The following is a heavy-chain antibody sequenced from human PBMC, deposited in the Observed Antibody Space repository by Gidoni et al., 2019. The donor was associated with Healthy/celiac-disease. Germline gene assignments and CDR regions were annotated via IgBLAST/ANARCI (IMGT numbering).Heavy chain of an antibody. J-gene: IGHJ4*02. CDR1: GGSFSGYY. CDR2: INHSGST. Sequence: QVQLQQWGAGLLKPSETLSLTCAVYGGSFSGYYWSWIRQPPGKGLEWIGEINHSGSTNYNPSRKSRVTISVDTSKNQFSLKLSSVTAADTAVYYCARGARMPFDYWGQGTLVTVSS. V-gene: IGHV4-34*01. D-gene: IGHD2-15*01. CDR3: ARGARMPFDY.